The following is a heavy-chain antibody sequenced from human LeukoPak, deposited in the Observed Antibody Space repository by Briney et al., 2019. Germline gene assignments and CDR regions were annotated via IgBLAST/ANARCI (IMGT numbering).Heavy chain of an antibody. CDR3: AKDLHDIVASPFDY. CDR1: GFTFSSYG. Sequence: GGSLRLSCAASGFTFSSYGMHWVRQAPGKGLEWVAFIRYDGSNKYYAGSVKGRFTISRDNSKNTLYLQMNNLRAEDTAVYYCAKDLHDIVASPFDYWGQGTLVTVSS. V-gene: IGHV3-30*02. CDR2: IRYDGSNK. D-gene: IGHD5-12*01. J-gene: IGHJ4*02.